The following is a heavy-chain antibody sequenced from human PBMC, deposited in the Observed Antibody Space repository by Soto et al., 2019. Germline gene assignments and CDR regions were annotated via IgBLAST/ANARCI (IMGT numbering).Heavy chain of an antibody. CDR2: ISYNTNNK. V-gene: IGHV3-30-3*01. CDR3: ARLPLA. CDR1: GFTFSSYP. J-gene: IGHJ5*02. Sequence: QVQLLESGGDLVQPGRSLRLSCAASGFTFSSYPMHWVRRAPGKGLEWVAFISYNTNNKQYADSVRGRFTISRDNGKKTVYLQMSSLRPEDTAVYYCARLPLAWGQGTLVTVSS.